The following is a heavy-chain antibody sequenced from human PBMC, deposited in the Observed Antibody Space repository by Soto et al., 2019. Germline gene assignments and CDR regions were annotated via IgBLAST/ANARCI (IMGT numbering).Heavy chain of an antibody. D-gene: IGHD3-3*01. J-gene: IGHJ5*02. CDR2: MNPNSGNT. CDR3: ARMGYYDFWSGYTRNWFDP. V-gene: IGHV1-8*01. Sequence: ASVKVSCKASGYTFTSYDINWVRQATGQGLEWMGWMNPNSGNTGYAQKFQGRVTMTRNTSISTAYMELSSLRSEDTAVYYCARMGYYDFWSGYTRNWFDPWGQGTLVTVSS. CDR1: GYTFTSYD.